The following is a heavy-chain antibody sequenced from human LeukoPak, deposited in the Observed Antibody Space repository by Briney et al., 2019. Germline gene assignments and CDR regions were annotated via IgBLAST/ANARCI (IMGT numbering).Heavy chain of an antibody. CDR2: INHSGST. Sequence: SSETLSLTCAVYGGSFSGYYWSWIRQPPGKGLEWIGEINHSGSTNYNPSLKSRVTISVDTSKNQFSLKLSSVTVADTAVYYCASRIVPSSDFDYWGQGTLVTVSS. CDR3: ASRIVPSSDFDY. J-gene: IGHJ4*02. V-gene: IGHV4-34*01. D-gene: IGHD5-12*01. CDR1: GGSFSGYY.